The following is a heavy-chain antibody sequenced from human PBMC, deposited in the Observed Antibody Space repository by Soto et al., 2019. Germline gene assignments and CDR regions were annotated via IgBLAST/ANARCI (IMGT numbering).Heavy chain of an antibody. CDR1: GGSFSGYY. CDR2: INHSGST. D-gene: IGHD6-6*01. CDR3: ARGRPSSRIAARPFYSDY. J-gene: IGHJ4*02. Sequence: SETLSLTCAVYGGSFSGYYWSWIRQPPGKGLEWIGEINHSGSTNYNPSLRSRVTISVDTSKNQFSLKLSSVTAADTAVYYCARGRPSSRIAARPFYSDYWGQGTLVTVSS. V-gene: IGHV4-34*01.